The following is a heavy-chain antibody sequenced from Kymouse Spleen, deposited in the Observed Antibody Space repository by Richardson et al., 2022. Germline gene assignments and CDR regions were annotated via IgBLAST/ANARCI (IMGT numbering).Heavy chain of an antibody. CDR2: IWYDGSNK. D-gene: IGHD4-11,IGHD4-11*01. Sequence: QVQLVESGGGVVQPGRSLRLSCAASGFTFSSYGMHWVRQAPGKGLEWVAVIWYDGSNKYYADSVKGRFTISRDNSKNTLYLQMNSLRAEDTAVYYCAGMTTVTTRDWFDPWGQGTLVTVSS. J-gene: IGHJ5*02. V-gene: IGHV3-33*01. CDR3: AGMTTVTTRDWFDP. CDR1: GFTFSSYG.